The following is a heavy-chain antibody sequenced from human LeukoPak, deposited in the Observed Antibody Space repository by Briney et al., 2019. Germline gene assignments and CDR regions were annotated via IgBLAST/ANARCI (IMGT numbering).Heavy chain of an antibody. CDR3: AKETSGSYAFDI. D-gene: IGHD1-26*01. CDR1: GFTFDDYA. Sequence: WGLRLSCAASGFTFDDYAMHWGRQAPGKGLEGVSGISWNSGSIGYADSVKGRFTISRDNAKNSLYLQMNSLRAEDMALYYCAKETSGSYAFDIWGQGTMVTVSS. J-gene: IGHJ3*02. CDR2: ISWNSGSI. V-gene: IGHV3-9*03.